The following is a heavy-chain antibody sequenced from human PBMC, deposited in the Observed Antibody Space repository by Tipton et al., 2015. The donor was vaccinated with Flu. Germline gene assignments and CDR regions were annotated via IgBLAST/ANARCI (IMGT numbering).Heavy chain of an antibody. Sequence: TLSLTCAVSGDSVSSDYYWGWIRQFPGKGLEWIGTVSRPGSTVYNPSLKSRVTISIDTSKNQFSLNMKSVTAADMAVYFCARRDYSNYVSEPKNWFDSWGQGALVTVSS. D-gene: IGHD4-11*01. CDR3: ARRDYSNYVSEPKNWFDS. J-gene: IGHJ5*01. CDR1: GDSVSSDYY. V-gene: IGHV4-38-2*01. CDR2: VSRPGST.